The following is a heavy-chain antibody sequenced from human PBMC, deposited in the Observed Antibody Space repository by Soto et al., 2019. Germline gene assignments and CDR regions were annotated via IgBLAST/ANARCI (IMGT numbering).Heavy chain of an antibody. CDR2: INHVGGT. Sequence: SETLSLTCAVYGGFLSESYWTWIRQPPGKVLEWIGEINHVGGTNYNPSLKSRVTMSVDTSQNQFSLRLISVTAADTAMYFCVRIRYQLPSSVLWLDPRGQGTPVTVS. V-gene: IGHV4-34*01. CDR1: GGFLSESY. D-gene: IGHD3-16*01. J-gene: IGHJ5*02. CDR3: VRIRYQLPSSVLWLDP.